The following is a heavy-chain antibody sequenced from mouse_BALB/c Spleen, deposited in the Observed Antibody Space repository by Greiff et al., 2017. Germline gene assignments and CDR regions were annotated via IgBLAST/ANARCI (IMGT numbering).Heavy chain of an antibody. D-gene: IGHD1-1*01. CDR1: GFTFSSYG. CDR3: ARDIGGSSFFDY. CDR2: INSNGGST. Sequence: DVMLVESGGGLVQPGGSLKLSCAASGFTFSSYGRSWVRQTPDKRLELVATINSNGGSTYYPDSVKGRFTISRDNAKNTLYLQMSSLKSEDTAMYYCARDIGGSSFFDYWGQGTTLTVSS. V-gene: IGHV5-6-3*01. J-gene: IGHJ2*01.